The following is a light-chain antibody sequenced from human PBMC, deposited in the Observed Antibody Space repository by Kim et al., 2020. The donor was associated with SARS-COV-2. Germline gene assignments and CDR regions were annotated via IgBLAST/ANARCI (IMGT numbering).Light chain of an antibody. V-gene: IGLV2-14*04. Sequence: PGQSITISFTGTSSDVGGYNYVSWYQQHPGKAPKLMIYDVSKRPSGVSNRFSGSKSGNTASLTISGLQAEDEADYYCSSYTSSSHVFGTGTKVTVL. CDR1: SSDVGGYNY. J-gene: IGLJ1*01. CDR2: DVS. CDR3: SSYTSSSHV.